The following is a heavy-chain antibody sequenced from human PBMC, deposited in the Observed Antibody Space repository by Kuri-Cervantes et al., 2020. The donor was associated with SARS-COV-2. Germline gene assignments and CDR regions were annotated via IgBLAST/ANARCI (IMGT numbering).Heavy chain of an antibody. V-gene: IGHV1-18*03. CDR2: ISAYNGNT. CDR3: ARDLSYSSPEYDYGMDV. J-gene: IGHJ6*02. CDR1: GYTFTSYG. Sequence: ASVKVSCKASGYTFTSYGISWVRQAPGQGLEWMGWISAYNGNTNYAQKLQGRVTMTTDTSTSTAYMELRSLRSDDMAVYYCARDLSYSSPEYDYGMDVWGQGTTVTVSS. D-gene: IGHD6-13*01.